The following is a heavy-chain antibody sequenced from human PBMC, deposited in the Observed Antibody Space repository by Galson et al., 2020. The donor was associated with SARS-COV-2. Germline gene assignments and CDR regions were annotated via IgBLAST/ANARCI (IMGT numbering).Heavy chain of an antibody. CDR2: FDPEDGET. J-gene: IGHJ5*02. V-gene: IGHV1-24*01. Sequence: ASVKVSCKVSGYTLTELSMHWVRHAPGKGLEWMGGFDPEDGETIYAQKFQGRVTMTEDTSTDTAYMELSSLRSEDTAVYYCATGPGIAAYSIGWFDPWGQGTLVSVSS. D-gene: IGHD6-13*01. CDR3: ATGPGIAAYSIGWFDP. CDR1: GYTLTELS.